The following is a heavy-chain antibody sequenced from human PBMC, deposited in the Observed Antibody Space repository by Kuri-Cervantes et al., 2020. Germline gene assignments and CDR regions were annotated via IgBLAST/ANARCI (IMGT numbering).Heavy chain of an antibody. CDR3: ARVGSLYGDSAFDI. CDR2: ISGSGGST. Sequence: GESLKISCAASGFTFSSYAMSWVRQAPGKGLEWVSAISGSGGSTYYADSVKGRFTISRDNSKNTLYLQMNSLRAEDTAVYYCARVGSLYGDSAFDIWGQGTMVTVSS. D-gene: IGHD4-17*01. CDR1: GFTFSSYA. J-gene: IGHJ3*02. V-gene: IGHV3-23*01.